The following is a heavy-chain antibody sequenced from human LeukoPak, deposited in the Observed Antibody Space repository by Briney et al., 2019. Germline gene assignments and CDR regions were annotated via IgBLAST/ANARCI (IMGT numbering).Heavy chain of an antibody. CDR3: ASHQRYFDWLFKYYFDY. Sequence: GGSLRLSCAASGFTFSSYWMSWVRQAPGKGLEWVANIKQDGSEKYYVDSVKGRFTISRDNAKNSLYLQMNSQSAEDTAVYYCASHQRYFDWLFKYYFDYWGQGTLVTVSS. V-gene: IGHV3-7*01. D-gene: IGHD3-9*01. J-gene: IGHJ4*02. CDR1: GFTFSSYW. CDR2: IKQDGSEK.